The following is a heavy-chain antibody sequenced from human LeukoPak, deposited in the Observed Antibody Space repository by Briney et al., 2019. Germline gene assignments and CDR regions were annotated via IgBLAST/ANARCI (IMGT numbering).Heavy chain of an antibody. Sequence: GGSLRLSCAPSGFXFSNHWMSWVRQAPGKGLEWVANIKRDGSETHYVDSVKGRFTISRDNAKNSLYLQMKSLRAEDTAVYYCARDAGTFDWSGGYFDCWGQGTLVTASS. V-gene: IGHV3-7*04. CDR2: IKRDGSET. J-gene: IGHJ4*02. D-gene: IGHD3-9*01. CDR3: ARDAGTFDWSGGYFDC. CDR1: GFXFSNHW.